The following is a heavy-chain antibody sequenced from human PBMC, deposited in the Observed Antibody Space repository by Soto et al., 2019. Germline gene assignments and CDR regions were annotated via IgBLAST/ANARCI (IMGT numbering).Heavy chain of an antibody. CDR2: IYYTGTT. V-gene: IGHV4-39*01. J-gene: IGHJ4*02. CDR1: GASISSPTYY. CDR3: VKQPNVPMAGDE. D-gene: IGHD6-19*01. Sequence: QLQESGPGLVKPSETLSLTCTVSGASISSPTYYWGWIRQSPGTGMEWIGSIYYTGTTPYSPSLKSRLTLSVDTSTSQCSLIPATLTAAHTAMYYCVKQPNVPMAGDEWGKGTQVIVSS.